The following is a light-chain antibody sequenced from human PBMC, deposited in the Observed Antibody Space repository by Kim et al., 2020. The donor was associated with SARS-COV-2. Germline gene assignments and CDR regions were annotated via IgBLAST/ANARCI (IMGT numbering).Light chain of an antibody. J-gene: IGKJ1*01. Sequence: SPGERPTLSCRARQSVSSSYLAGYQQKPGQAPRLLIYGASSRATGIPDRFSGSGSGTDFTLTISRLEPEDFAVYYCQQYGSSPWTFGQGTKVDIK. CDR1: QSVSSSY. CDR2: GAS. CDR3: QQYGSSPWT. V-gene: IGKV3-20*01.